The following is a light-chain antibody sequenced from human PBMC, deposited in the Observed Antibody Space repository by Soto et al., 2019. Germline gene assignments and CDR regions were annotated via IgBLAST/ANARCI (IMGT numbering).Light chain of an antibody. CDR3: CSYAGSQTWV. Sequence: QSALTQPRSVSGSPGQSVTISCTGTSSDIGGYNYVSWYQQHPGKAPELIIFDVTKRPSGVPVRFSGSKSGNTASLTISGLQAEDENDYYCCSYAGSQTWVFGGGTKLTVL. V-gene: IGLV2-11*01. CDR1: SSDIGGYNY. CDR2: DVT. J-gene: IGLJ3*02.